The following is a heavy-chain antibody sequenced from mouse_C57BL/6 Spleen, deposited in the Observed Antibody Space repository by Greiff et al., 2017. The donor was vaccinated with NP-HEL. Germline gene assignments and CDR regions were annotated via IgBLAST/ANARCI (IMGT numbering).Heavy chain of an antibody. CDR3: ARGRLDGNYVSWFAY. J-gene: IGHJ3*01. D-gene: IGHD2-1*01. Sequence: VQLQQSGAELVKPGASVKISCKASGYAFSSYWMNWVKQRPGKGLEWIGQIYPGDGDTNYNGKFKGKATLTADKSSSTAYMQLSSLTSEDSAVYFCARGRLDGNYVSWFAYWGQRTLVTVSA. V-gene: IGHV1-80*01. CDR1: GYAFSSYW. CDR2: IYPGDGDT.